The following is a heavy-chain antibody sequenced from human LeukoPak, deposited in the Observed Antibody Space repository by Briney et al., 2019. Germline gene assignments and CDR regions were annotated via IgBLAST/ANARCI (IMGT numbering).Heavy chain of an antibody. J-gene: IGHJ4*02. Sequence: GGSLRLSCVASEFTFTNAWMTWVRQAPGKGLEWVGHIKSKTDGGTTDYAAPVKGRFTISRDDSKNTLYLQMNSLKTEDTAVYYCTTAFYRGSAYFDYWGQGTLVTVSS. CDR1: EFTFTNAW. D-gene: IGHD2/OR15-2a*01. V-gene: IGHV3-15*01. CDR3: TTAFYRGSAYFDY. CDR2: IKSKTDGGTT.